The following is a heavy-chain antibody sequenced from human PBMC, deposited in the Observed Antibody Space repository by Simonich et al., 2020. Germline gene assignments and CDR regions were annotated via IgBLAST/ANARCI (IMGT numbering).Heavy chain of an antibody. CDR1: GYPFTCHY. D-gene: IGHD1-26*01. V-gene: IGHV1-2*02. Sequence: QVQLVQSGAEAKKPGASVKVSCKASGYPFTCHYMHWVLQAPGQGLEWIEENNPNCGGTNHSQKFECRLTMTRDTSISTAYMELSRLRSDETDVYYCARGLLSGSYYAFDIWGQGTMVTVSS. J-gene: IGHJ3*02. CDR2: NNPNCGGT. CDR3: ARGLLSGSYYAFDI.